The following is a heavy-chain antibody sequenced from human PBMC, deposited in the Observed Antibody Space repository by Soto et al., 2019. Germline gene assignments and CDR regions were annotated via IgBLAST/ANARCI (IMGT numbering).Heavy chain of an antibody. Sequence: GGSLRLSCAASGFTFSSYAMSWVRQAPGKWLEWVSAISGSGGSTYYADSVKGRFTISRDNSKNTLYLQMNSLRAEDTAVYYCAKDPAAPNSGYYYYGMDVWGQGXTVTVYS. CDR1: GFTFSSYA. CDR3: AKDPAAPNSGYYYYGMDV. J-gene: IGHJ6*02. V-gene: IGHV3-23*01. CDR2: ISGSGGST. D-gene: IGHD2-2*01.